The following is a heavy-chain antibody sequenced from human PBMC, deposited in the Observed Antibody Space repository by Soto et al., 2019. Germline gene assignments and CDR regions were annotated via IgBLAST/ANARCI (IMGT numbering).Heavy chain of an antibody. J-gene: IGHJ4*02. Sequence: GGSLRLSCAASGFTFSTYAMSWVRQAPGKELEWVSTISVNVGGTYSADSVKGRFTISRDNSKNTLYLQMNSLRAEDTAVYYCAKVRAWEPGPYDYWGQGTLVTVSS. CDR1: GFTFSTYA. CDR2: ISVNVGGT. D-gene: IGHD1-26*01. V-gene: IGHV3-23*01. CDR3: AKVRAWEPGPYDY.